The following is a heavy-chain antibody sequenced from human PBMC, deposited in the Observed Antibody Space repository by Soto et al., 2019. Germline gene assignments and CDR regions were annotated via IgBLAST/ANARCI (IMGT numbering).Heavy chain of an antibody. J-gene: IGHJ4*02. D-gene: IGHD3-22*01. V-gene: IGHV3-9*01. CDR1: GFTFDDYA. CDR3: AKDPTNYYDSSGYFDY. CDR2: ISWNSGSI. Sequence: GGSVRLSCAASGFTFDDYAMHWVRQAPGKGLEWVSGISWNSGSIGYADSVKGRFTISRDNAKNSLYLQMNSLRAEDTALYYCAKDPTNYYDSSGYFDYWGQGTLVTVSS.